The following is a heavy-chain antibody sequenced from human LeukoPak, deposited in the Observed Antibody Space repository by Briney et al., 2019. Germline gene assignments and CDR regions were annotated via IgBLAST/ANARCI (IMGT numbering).Heavy chain of an antibody. CDR1: GGTFSSYA. CDR3: ATFRITMIVVAPRYFDY. J-gene: IGHJ4*02. V-gene: IGHV1-69*13. CDR2: IIPIFGPA. Sequence: ASVTVSCKASGGTFSSYAVSWVRQAPGQGLEWMGGIIPIFGPANYAQKFQGRVTITADESTSTAYMEPSSLRSEDTAVYYCATFRITMIVVAPRYFDYWGQGTLVTVSS. D-gene: IGHD3-22*01.